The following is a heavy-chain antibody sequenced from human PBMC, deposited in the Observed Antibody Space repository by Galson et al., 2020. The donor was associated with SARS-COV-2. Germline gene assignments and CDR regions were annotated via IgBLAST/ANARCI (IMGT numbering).Heavy chain of an antibody. V-gene: IGHV4-39*07. CDR3: ARGRTVAGTSKHLFDY. J-gene: IGHJ4*02. CDR2: IHHSGTT. D-gene: IGHD6-19*01. CDR1: GDSISSNTFY. Sequence: SETLSLTCTVSGDSISSNTFYCDWIRQTPGKGLEWIGSIHHSGTTFYNSSVKSRVTISVDTSKNQFSLKLYSVTAADTAVYYCARGRTVAGTSKHLFDYWGQGTLVTVSS.